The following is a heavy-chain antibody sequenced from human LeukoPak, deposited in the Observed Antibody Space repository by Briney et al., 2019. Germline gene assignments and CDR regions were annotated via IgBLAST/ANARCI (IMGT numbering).Heavy chain of an antibody. Sequence: GGSLRLSCAASGFTFSSYAMSWVRLAPGKGLEWVAVIWYDGSNKYYADSVKGRFTISRDNSKNTLYLQMNSLRAEDTAVYYCARGPPWELLGGFDYWGQGTLVTVSS. J-gene: IGHJ4*02. CDR1: GFTFSSYA. V-gene: IGHV3-33*08. CDR2: IWYDGSNK. D-gene: IGHD1-26*01. CDR3: ARGPPWELLGGFDY.